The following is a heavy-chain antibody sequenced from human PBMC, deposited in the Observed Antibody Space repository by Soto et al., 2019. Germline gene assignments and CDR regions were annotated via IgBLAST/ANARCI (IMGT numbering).Heavy chain of an antibody. Sequence: SETLSLTCTVSGGSISSGDYYWSWIRQPPGKGLEWIGYIYYSGSTYYNPSLKSRVTISVDTSKNQLSLKLSSVTAADTAVYYCARDGESYSNSYYYYGMDVWGQGTTVTVSS. CDR1: GGSISSGDYY. D-gene: IGHD4-4*01. V-gene: IGHV4-30-4*01. CDR3: ARDGESYSNSYYYYGMDV. J-gene: IGHJ6*02. CDR2: IYYSGST.